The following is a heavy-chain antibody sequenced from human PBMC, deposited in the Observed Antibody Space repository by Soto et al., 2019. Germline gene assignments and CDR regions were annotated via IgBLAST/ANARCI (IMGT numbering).Heavy chain of an antibody. CDR2: IIPIFGTA. CDR1: GGTFSSYA. CDR3: ARRDFWSGYGQWYYYGMDV. Sequence: PGPQVKVSCKASGGTFSSYAISWVRQAPGQGLEWMGGIIPIFGTANYAQKFQGRVTITADESTSTAYMELSSLRSEDTAVYYCARRDFWSGYGQWYYYGMDVWGQGPTVTVSS. J-gene: IGHJ6*02. D-gene: IGHD3-3*01. V-gene: IGHV1-69*01.